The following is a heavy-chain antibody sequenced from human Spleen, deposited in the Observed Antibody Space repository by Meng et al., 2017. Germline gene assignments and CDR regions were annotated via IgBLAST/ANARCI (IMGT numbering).Heavy chain of an antibody. CDR1: GGSISSSNW. D-gene: IGHD6-19*01. CDR2: IHHTGST. J-gene: IGHJ2*01. Sequence: QLQEVGPDSRELSGTLSLTGVAPGGSISSSNWWSWVRQPPGKGLEWIGEIHHTGSTNHNPSLKSRVTMSLDKSKNQFSLKLSSVTAADTAVYYCARGGRSGWTRRYFDLWGRGTLVTVSS. CDR3: ARGGRSGWTRRYFDL. V-gene: IGHV4-4*02.